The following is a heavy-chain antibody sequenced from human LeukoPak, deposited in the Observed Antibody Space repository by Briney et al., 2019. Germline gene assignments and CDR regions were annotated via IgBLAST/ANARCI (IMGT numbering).Heavy chain of an antibody. CDR2: IYYSGST. J-gene: IGHJ4*02. CDR3: TRDIGDFVSDF. Sequence: PSETLSLTCTVSGGSISSGGYYWSWIRQHPGKGLEWIGYIYYSGSTYYNPSLKSRVTISADTSKNQFALDLRSVTAADTAVYYCTRDIGDFVSDFWGQGTLVTVSS. D-gene: IGHD2-21*02. CDR1: GGSISSGGYY. V-gene: IGHV4-31*03.